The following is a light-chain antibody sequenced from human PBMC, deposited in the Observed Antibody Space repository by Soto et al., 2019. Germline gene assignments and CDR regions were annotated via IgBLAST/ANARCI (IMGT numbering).Light chain of an antibody. CDR1: FSKIGSNY. J-gene: IGLJ3*02. CDR3: AAGDDRLRGWV. CDR2: RNN. Sequence: QSVLTQPPSASGTPGQRVTISCSGSFSKIGSNYVYWYQQFPGTAPKLLIYRNNQRPSGVPDRFSGSKSDTSASLAISGLRSENEAQYYWAAGDDRLRGWVFGGG. V-gene: IGLV1-47*01.